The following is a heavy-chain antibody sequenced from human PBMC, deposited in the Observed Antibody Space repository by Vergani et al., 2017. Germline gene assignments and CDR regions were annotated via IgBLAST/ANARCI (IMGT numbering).Heavy chain of an antibody. CDR1: GFTFSSYS. CDR2: ISSSSSTI. J-gene: IGHJ6*03. CDR3: ASMAQFAHYYYYMDV. Sequence: EVQLVESGGGLVQPGGSLRLSCAASGFTFSSYSMNWVRQAPGKGLGWVSYISSSSSTIYYADSVKGRFTISRDNAKNSLYLQMNSLRAEDTAVYYCASMAQFAHYYYYMDVWGKGTTVTVSS. D-gene: IGHD3-10*01. V-gene: IGHV3-48*04.